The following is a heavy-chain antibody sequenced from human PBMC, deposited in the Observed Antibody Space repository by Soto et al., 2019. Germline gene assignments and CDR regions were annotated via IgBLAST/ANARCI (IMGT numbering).Heavy chain of an antibody. CDR1: GGSFSGYY. J-gene: IGHJ4*02. V-gene: IGHV4-34*01. D-gene: IGHD6-13*01. CDR3: ARGRSKAAADYYFDY. CDR2: INHSGST. Sequence: SETLSLTCAVYGGSFSGYYWSWIRQPPGKGLEWIGEINHSGSTNYNPSLKSRVTISVDTYKNQFSLKLSSVTDADTAVYYCARGRSKAAADYYFDYWGQGTLVTVS.